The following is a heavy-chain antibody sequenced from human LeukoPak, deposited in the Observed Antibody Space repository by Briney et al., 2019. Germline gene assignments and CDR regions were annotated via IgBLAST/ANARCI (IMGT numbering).Heavy chain of an antibody. V-gene: IGHV3-23*01. D-gene: IGHD2-8*01. CDR2: IGGDGAT. Sequence: GGSLRLSCAASGFTFSTYTMSWVRQTPGKGLEWVSVIGGDGATYYTEPVKGRFTISRDNSKNTLSLQMNSLRPEDTAVYYCAKDSRSYNGIYDPFDIWGQGTMVTVSS. CDR3: AKDSRSYNGIYDPFDI. CDR1: GFTFSTYT. J-gene: IGHJ3*02.